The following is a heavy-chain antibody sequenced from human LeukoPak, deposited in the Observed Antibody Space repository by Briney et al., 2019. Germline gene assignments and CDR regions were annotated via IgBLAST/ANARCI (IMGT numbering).Heavy chain of an antibody. CDR3: ARNNNYYDSSGYSFVFDY. Sequence: ASVKVSCKASGYTFTSYGISWVRQAPGQGLEWMGWINPYNGNTSYAQNLQGRVTMTTDTSTSTAYMELRSLRSDDTAVYYCARNNNYYDSSGYSFVFDYWGQGTLVTVSS. D-gene: IGHD3-22*01. CDR2: INPYNGNT. J-gene: IGHJ4*02. CDR1: GYTFTSYG. V-gene: IGHV1-18*01.